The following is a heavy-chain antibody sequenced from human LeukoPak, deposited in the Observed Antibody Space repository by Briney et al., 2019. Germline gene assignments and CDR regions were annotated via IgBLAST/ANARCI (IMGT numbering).Heavy chain of an antibody. CDR1: GFTFSSYE. D-gene: IGHD6-13*01. J-gene: IGHJ4*02. V-gene: IGHV3-48*03. CDR2: ISSSGTTI. CDR3: AREPRIAAAGIDY. Sequence: GGSLRLSCAASGFTFSSYEMNWVRPAPGKGLEWVSYISSSGTTIYYADSVKGRFTISRDNAKNSLYLQMNSLRAEDTAVYYCAREPRIAAAGIDYWGQGTLVSVSS.